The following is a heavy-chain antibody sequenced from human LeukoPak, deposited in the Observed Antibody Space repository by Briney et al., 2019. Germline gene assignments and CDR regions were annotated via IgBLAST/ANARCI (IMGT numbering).Heavy chain of an antibody. J-gene: IGHJ6*03. Sequence: PSETLSLTCTVSGGSISSYYWSWIRQPAGKGLEWIGRIYTSGSTNYNPSLKGRVTMSVDTSKNQFSLKLSSVTAADTAVYYCARDRTTVTTVAYYYYMDVWGKGTTVTVSS. D-gene: IGHD4-11*01. CDR3: ARDRTTVTTVAYYYYMDV. CDR1: GGSISSYY. CDR2: IYTSGST. V-gene: IGHV4-4*07.